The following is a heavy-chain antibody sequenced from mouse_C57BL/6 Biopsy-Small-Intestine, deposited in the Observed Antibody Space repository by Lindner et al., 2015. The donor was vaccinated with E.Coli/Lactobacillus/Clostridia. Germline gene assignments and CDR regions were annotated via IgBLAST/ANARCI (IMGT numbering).Heavy chain of an antibody. D-gene: IGHD3-3*01. CDR2: IDPYIGTI. V-gene: IGHV1-42*01. CDR1: GYSFTGYY. CDR3: ARGGLFHFDY. J-gene: IGHJ2*01. Sequence: QLQESGPELVKPGAAVKISCKASGYSFTGYYMHWVKQSPEKSLEWIGYIDPYIGTIVYNQKFKGKATLTADKSSSTAYMQLSSLTSEDSAVYFCARGGLFHFDYWGQGTTLTVSS.